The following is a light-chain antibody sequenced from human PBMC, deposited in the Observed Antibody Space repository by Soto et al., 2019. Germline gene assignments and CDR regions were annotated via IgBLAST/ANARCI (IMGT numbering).Light chain of an antibody. CDR3: QQRNNCPPVT. V-gene: IGKV3D-20*02. Sequence: EIVLIQSPDTLSLSPAERAIRSCRPSQSVSSRYLSWYQQKPGQDPRLLIYGAASRATGGPDRFCGSRSWTDLALTISSLEPEDFAAYYCQQRNNCPPVTFGGGTKVDIK. CDR2: GAA. CDR1: QSVSSRY. J-gene: IGKJ4*01.